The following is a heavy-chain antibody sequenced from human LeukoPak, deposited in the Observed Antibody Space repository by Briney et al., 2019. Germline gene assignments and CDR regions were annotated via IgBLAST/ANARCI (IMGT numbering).Heavy chain of an antibody. J-gene: IGHJ4*02. CDR2: IYPGDSET. CDR1: GYRFTSYW. D-gene: IGHD6-13*01. Sequence: GASLHISCKGSGYRFTSYWIGWVRQMPGKGLEWMGIIYPGDSETRYSPSFQGQVTISVDKSISTAYLQWSSLKASDTAMYYCARSPLEYSKSQGFDYWGQGTLVTVSS. CDR3: ARSPLEYSKSQGFDY. V-gene: IGHV5-51*01.